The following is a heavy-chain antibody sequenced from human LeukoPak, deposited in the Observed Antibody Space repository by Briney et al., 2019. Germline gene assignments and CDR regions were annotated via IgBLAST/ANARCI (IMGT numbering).Heavy chain of an antibody. Sequence: SSETLSLTCTVSGGSISSYYWNWIRQPPGKGLEWIGYVYYSGTTNYNPSLKSRVTISVDTSKNQFSLNLTSVTAADTAVYYCAKSLYYYHGSGYSWGQGILVTVSS. J-gene: IGHJ4*02. V-gene: IGHV4-59*01. CDR1: GGSISSYY. CDR3: AKSLYYYHGSGYS. D-gene: IGHD3-22*01. CDR2: VYYSGTT.